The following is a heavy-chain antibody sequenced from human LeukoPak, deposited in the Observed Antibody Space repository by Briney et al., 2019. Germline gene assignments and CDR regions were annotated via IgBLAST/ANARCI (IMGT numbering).Heavy chain of an antibody. Sequence: SVKVSCKASGGTFSSYAISWVRQAPGQGLEWMGGIIPIFGTANYAQKFQGRVTITADESTSTAYMELSSLRSEDTAVYYCARELERRYYYYGMDVWGQGATVTVSS. CDR1: GGTFSSYA. J-gene: IGHJ6*02. CDR2: IIPIFGTA. D-gene: IGHD1-1*01. CDR3: ARELERRYYYYGMDV. V-gene: IGHV1-69*13.